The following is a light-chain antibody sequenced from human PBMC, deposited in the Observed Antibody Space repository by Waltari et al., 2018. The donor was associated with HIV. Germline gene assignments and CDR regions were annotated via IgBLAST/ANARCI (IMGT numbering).Light chain of an antibody. V-gene: IGLV1-51*01. CDR3: RTWDRSLGGGV. CDR1: SSNIGTDY. Sequence: QSVLTQPPSVSAAPGQKVAISCSVSSSNIGTDYVSWYQHVPGSAPKLLMYDNDKRPSGTPDRFSGSKSGTSATLDITGLQPGDGADYYCRTWDRSLGGGVFGGGTKLTVL. CDR2: DND. J-gene: IGLJ3*02.